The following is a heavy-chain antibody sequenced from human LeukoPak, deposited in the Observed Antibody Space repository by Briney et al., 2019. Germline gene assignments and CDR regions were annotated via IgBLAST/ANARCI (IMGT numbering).Heavy chain of an antibody. D-gene: IGHD3-22*01. CDR3: ARGYYYDSSGYFAY. CDR2: IIPIFDTA. CDR1: GGSFSSHS. J-gene: IGHJ4*02. Sequence: AVKVSCKACGGSFSSHSILWGRQPPAHGLECMGGIIPIFDTANYAQKFQGRVKITTDESTSTAYMELRSLRSEDTAVYECARGYYYDSSGYFAYWGQGTLVTVSS. V-gene: IGHV1-69*05.